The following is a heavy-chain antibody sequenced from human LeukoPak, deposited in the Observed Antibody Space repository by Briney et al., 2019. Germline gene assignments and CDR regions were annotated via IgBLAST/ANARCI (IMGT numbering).Heavy chain of an antibody. D-gene: IGHD6-19*01. CDR2: IYYSGST. J-gene: IGHJ4*02. V-gene: IGHV4-39*07. CDR1: GGSISSSSYY. Sequence: SETLSLTCTVAGGSISSSSYYWGWIRQPPGKGLEWIGSIYYSGSTYYNPSLKSRVTISVYTSKNQFSLKLSSVTAADTAVYYCARDFSVAGTSFDYWGQGTLVTVSS. CDR3: ARDFSVAGTSFDY.